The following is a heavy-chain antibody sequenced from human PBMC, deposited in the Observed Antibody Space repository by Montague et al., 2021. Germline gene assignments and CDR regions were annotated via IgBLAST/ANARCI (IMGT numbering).Heavy chain of an antibody. Sequence: SLRLSCAASGFTFSAFVMSWARQAPGKGLEWVSTITATGGRTFHADSVRGRFTISRDNSKNTLYLEMNSLRAEDTATYYCDASDFWSQGVLVTVSS. CDR2: ITATGGRT. V-gene: IGHV3-23*01. CDR3: DASDF. J-gene: IGHJ4*02. CDR1: GFTFSAFV.